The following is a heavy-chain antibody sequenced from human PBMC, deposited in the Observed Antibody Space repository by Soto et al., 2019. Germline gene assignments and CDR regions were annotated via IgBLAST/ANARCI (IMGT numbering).Heavy chain of an antibody. CDR2: INHSGIT. CDR1: GGSFSGYY. J-gene: IGHJ5*02. D-gene: IGHD4-17*01. CDR3: VACDYGDSTRS. Sequence: VPLQQGGAGLLKPSETLSLTCAVYGGSFSGYYWSWVRQSPRKGLEWIGEINHSGITNYNPSLKSRLTISVDTTKNQFSLKLSSVTAADTALYYCVACDYGDSTRSWGQGNLVTVSS. V-gene: IGHV4-34*01.